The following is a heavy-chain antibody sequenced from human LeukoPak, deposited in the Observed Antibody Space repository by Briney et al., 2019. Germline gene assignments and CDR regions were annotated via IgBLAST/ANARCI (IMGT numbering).Heavy chain of an antibody. CDR3: ARGGSFSSAGRLDY. J-gene: IGHJ4*02. V-gene: IGHV3-53*01. Sequence: PGGSLRLSCAASGFNVSTKYMSWVRQAPGKGLEWVSIIYSGGYTYYADYVKGRLTISRDNSKNTLYLQINSLRAEDTAVYYRARGGSFSSAGRLDYWGQGTLVTVSS. CDR2: IYSGGYT. CDR1: GFNVSTKY. D-gene: IGHD6-25*01.